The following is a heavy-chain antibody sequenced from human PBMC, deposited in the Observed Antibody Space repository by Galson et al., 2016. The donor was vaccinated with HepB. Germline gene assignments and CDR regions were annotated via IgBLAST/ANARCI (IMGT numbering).Heavy chain of an antibody. CDR2: ISHSGVT. J-gene: IGHJ5*02. Sequence: TLSLTCTVSGDSIRRGDYYWSWIRQHPGKGLEWIGHISHSGVTYYTPSLRGRVTMLLDTSKNQFSLNLSSVTAADTALYYCARDYRRPQSARRINWFDPWGQGTLVAVSS. CDR3: ARDYRRPQSARRINWFDP. V-gene: IGHV4-31*03. D-gene: IGHD3-16*02. CDR1: GDSIRRGDYY.